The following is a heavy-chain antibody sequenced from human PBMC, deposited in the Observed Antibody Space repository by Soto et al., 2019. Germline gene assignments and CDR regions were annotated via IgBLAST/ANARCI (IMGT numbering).Heavy chain of an antibody. CDR3: ARVGISSSDAFDI. D-gene: IGHD6-6*01. CDR1: GGSISSYY. J-gene: IGHJ3*02. CDR2: IYYTGNT. V-gene: IGHV4-59*06. Sequence: SLTCTVFGGSISSYYWSWIRQPAGKGLEWIGYIYYTGNTYYNASLKSRVTISVDTSNNQFSLKLSSVTAADTAVYYCARVGISSSDAFDIWGQGTTVTVSS.